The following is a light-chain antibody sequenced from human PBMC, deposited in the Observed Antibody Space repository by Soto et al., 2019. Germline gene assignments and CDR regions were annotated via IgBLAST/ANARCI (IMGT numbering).Light chain of an antibody. Sequence: DIQLTQSPFFLSASVGDRVTITCRASQGISSYLAWYQQRPGKAPELLIYGASTLRTGVASRFSGSGSGTEFTLTVRSLQPEDFATYFCQQLNIFPPLFTFGPGTKVDI. CDR3: QQLNIFPPLFT. CDR2: GAS. J-gene: IGKJ3*01. CDR1: QGISSY. V-gene: IGKV1-9*01.